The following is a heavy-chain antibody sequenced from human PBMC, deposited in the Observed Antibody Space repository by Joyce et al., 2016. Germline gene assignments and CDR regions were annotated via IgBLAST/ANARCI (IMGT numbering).Heavy chain of an antibody. D-gene: IGHD2-2*01. Sequence: QVQLVQSGAEVKKPGASVNVSCKASGYSFSDSYIHWVRQAPGQGPQLLGRINPDRGATLYTQKFQARVTMTRDTSISTVYMELSRLTSDDTAVYFCARSPMPPYAFDVWGQGTLVTVSS. V-gene: IGHV1-2*06. J-gene: IGHJ3*01. CDR3: ARSPMPPYAFDV. CDR2: INPDRGAT. CDR1: GYSFSDSY.